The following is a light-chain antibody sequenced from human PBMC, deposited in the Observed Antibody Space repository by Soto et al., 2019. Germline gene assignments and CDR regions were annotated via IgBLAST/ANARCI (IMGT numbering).Light chain of an antibody. Sequence: ENVLTQSPATLSLSPGERATLSCRASQSVIRYLAWYQQKPGQAPRLLIYGASTRATGIPARFSGSGSGTEFTLTISSLQSEDFAVYYCQQYNNWPRTFGQGTKVDIK. CDR1: QSVIRY. J-gene: IGKJ1*01. CDR2: GAS. CDR3: QQYNNWPRT. V-gene: IGKV3-15*01.